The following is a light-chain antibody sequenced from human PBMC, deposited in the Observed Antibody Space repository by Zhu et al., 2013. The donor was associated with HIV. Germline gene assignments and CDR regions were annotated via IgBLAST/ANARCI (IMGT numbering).Light chain of an antibody. J-gene: IGKJ2*01. CDR3: QQGNSLPRT. CDR2: SAS. CDR1: QGIRSW. Sequence: DIQMTQSPSSMSASLGDTVTITCRASQGIRSWLAWYQQKPGKAPKLLIHSASTLQSGVPSRFSGSGSGTHFTLTISSLQPEDFATYYCQQGNSLPRTFGQGTTLEI. V-gene: IGKV1-12*01.